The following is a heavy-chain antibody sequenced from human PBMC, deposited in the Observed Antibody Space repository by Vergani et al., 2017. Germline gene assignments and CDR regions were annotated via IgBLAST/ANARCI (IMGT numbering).Heavy chain of an antibody. CDR3: TTDADYGIAAAGSPWEGMDV. CDR1: GFTFSNAW. Sequence: EVQLVESGGGLVKPGGSLRLSCAASGFTFSNAWLSWVRQAPGKGLEWVGRIKSKTDGGTTDYAAPVKGRFTISRDDSKNTLYLQMNSLKTEDTAVYYCTTDADYGIAAAGSPWEGMDVWGQGP. V-gene: IGHV3-15*01. D-gene: IGHD6-13*01. CDR2: IKSKTDGGTT. J-gene: IGHJ6*02.